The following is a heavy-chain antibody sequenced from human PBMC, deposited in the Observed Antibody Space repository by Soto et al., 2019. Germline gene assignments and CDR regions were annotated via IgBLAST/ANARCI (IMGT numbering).Heavy chain of an antibody. D-gene: IGHD6-13*01. CDR1: GFTFSSYG. Sequence: GWSLRLSCAASGFTFSSYGMHWVRQAPGKGLEWVAVISYDGSNKYYADSVKGRFTISRDNSKNTLYLQMNSLRAEDTAVYYCAKERREAADYYYYGMDVWGQGTTVTVSS. CDR2: ISYDGSNK. J-gene: IGHJ6*02. V-gene: IGHV3-30*18. CDR3: AKERREAADYYYYGMDV.